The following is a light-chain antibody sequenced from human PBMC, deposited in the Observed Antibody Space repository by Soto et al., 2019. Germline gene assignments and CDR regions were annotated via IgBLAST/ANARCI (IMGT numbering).Light chain of an antibody. CDR1: QSMVSL. J-gene: IGKJ1*01. CDR3: QQYNSYPWT. V-gene: IGKV1-5*01. Sequence: DIQMTQSPSTLSASVRERVTITCRASQSMVSLFAWYQQKPGKAPKLLIYDASSLESGVPSRFSGSGSGTEFTLTISSLQPDDFATYYCQQYNSYPWTFGQGTKVDI. CDR2: DAS.